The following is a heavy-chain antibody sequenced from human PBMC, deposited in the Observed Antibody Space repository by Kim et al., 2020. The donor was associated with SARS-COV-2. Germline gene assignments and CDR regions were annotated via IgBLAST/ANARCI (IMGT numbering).Heavy chain of an antibody. CDR2: ISNSGTT. V-gene: IGHV4-61*08. J-gene: IGHJ4*02. CDR1: GDSVSSRDLY. CDR3: ANLRYFVWTLDY. Sequence: SETLSLTCAVSGDSVSSRDLYWSWIRQPPRKGLEWIGYISNSGTTNYNPSLKSRVTISLDTSKNQFSLKLTSVTAADTAVYYCANLRYFVWTLDYWGQGTLVTVSS. D-gene: IGHD3-9*01.